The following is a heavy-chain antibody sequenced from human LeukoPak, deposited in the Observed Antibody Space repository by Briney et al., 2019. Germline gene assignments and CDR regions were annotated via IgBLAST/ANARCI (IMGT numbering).Heavy chain of an antibody. V-gene: IGHV1-46*01. J-gene: IGHJ3*02. CDR3: ARVRDGYNDAYDI. Sequence: ASVKVSCKASGYTFTSHHIHWVRQAPGQGLEWMGISNPSGGSTNYAQNFQARVTMTRDTSTSTVYMELSSLRSEDTAVYYCARVRDGYNDAYDIWGQGTMVTVPS. CDR1: GYTFTSHH. CDR2: SNPSGGST. D-gene: IGHD5-24*01.